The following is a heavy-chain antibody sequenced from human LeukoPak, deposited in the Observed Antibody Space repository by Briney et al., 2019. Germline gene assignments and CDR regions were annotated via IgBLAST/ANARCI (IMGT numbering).Heavy chain of an antibody. Sequence: PGGSLRLSCAASGFTFSSYWMSWVRQAPGKGLEWVANMKQDGSEKYYVDSVKGRFTISRDNAKNSLYLQMNSLRAEDTAVYYCARAQGGWELQVLFDPWGQGTLVTVSS. CDR2: MKQDGSEK. V-gene: IGHV3-7*01. D-gene: IGHD1-26*01. CDR1: GFTFSSYW. CDR3: ARAQGGWELQVLFDP. J-gene: IGHJ5*02.